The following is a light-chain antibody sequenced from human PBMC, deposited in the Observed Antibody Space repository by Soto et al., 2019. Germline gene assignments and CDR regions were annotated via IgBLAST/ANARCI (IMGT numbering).Light chain of an antibody. CDR2: DIT. CDR1: RSDVGAYNY. Sequence: QSVLTQPASVSESPGQSITISCAGTRSDVGAYNYVSWYQQNPGKAPKVMIYDITKRPSGVPDRFSGSKSGNTASLTISGLQAEDEGDYYCYSYAGNSVLIFGGGTKVTV. V-gene: IGLV2-11*01. CDR3: YSYAGNSVLI. J-gene: IGLJ2*01.